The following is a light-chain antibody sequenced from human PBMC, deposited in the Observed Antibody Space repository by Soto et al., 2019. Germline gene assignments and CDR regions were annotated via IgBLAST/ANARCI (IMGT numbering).Light chain of an antibody. J-gene: IGLJ1*01. V-gene: IGLV2-14*01. CDR2: DVT. Sequence: QSALTQPASVSGSPGQSITISCTGTSSDFGGYNYVSWYQQHPVKAPKLMIYDVTNRPSGVSDRFSGSKSGNTASLTISGLQAEDEADYYCSSYTSSSTRVFGTGTKVTVL. CDR3: SSYTSSSTRV. CDR1: SSDFGGYNY.